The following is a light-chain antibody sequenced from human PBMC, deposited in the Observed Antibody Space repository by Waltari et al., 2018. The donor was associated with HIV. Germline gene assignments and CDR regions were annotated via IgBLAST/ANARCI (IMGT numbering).Light chain of an antibody. CDR1: SSHFGLYNF. Sequence: QSALTQPASVSGSPGQSVTISCTGTSSHFGLYNFVSWYQQYPGNVPKVIIYDVTRRPSGVPHRFSGSRSCNTASLTISGLQVDDEAVYYCSTHTTNDTLEFGGGTKLTVL. V-gene: IGLV2-14*03. CDR3: STHTTNDTLE. J-gene: IGLJ2*01. CDR2: DVT.